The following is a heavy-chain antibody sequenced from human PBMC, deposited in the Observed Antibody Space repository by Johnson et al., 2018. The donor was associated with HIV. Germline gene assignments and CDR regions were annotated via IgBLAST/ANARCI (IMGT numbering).Heavy chain of an antibody. J-gene: IGHJ3*02. CDR3: ARGSGVHSAFDI. CDR1: GFTFSSYD. Sequence: VQLVESGGGVVQPGGSLRLSCAASGFTFSSYDMHWVRQATGKGLEWVSTIGTSGDTYHPGSVKGRFTISRENAKNSLYLQMNSLRAGDTAVYFCARGSGVHSAFDIWGQGTVVTVSS. D-gene: IGHD3-10*01. V-gene: IGHV3-13*01. CDR2: IGTSGDT.